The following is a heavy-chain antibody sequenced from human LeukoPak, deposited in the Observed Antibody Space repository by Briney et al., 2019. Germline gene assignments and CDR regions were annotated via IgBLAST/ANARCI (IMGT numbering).Heavy chain of an antibody. CDR2: IIPIPGIA. V-gene: IGHV1-69*04. J-gene: IGHJ4*02. Sequence: GASVKVSCKASGGTFSSYAISWVRQAPGQGLEWMGRIIPIPGIANYAQKFQGRVTITADKSTSTAYMELSSLRSEDTAVYYCASSTLGYSYEYRSPGLIWGQGTLVTVSS. D-gene: IGHD5-18*01. CDR1: GGTFSSYA. CDR3: ASSTLGYSYEYRSPGLI.